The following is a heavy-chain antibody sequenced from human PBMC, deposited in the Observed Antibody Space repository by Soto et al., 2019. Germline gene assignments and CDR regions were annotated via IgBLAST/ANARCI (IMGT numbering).Heavy chain of an antibody. CDR1: DGSISSYY. J-gene: IGHJ4*02. D-gene: IGHD3-10*01. CDR3: ARGGVRGAIDY. CDR2: IYSSGTT. V-gene: IGHV4-4*07. Sequence: QVQLQESGPGLVKPSETLSLTCTVSDGSISSYYWSWIRQPAGKGLEWIGRIYSSGTTNYNPSLRSRVTMSIDTSKNQFFLNLRSVTVAYTAVYYCARGGVRGAIDYWGQGTLVTVSS.